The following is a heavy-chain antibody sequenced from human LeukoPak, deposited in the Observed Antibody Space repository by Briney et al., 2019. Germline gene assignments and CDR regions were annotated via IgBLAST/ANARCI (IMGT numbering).Heavy chain of an antibody. V-gene: IGHV4-34*01. CDR1: GGSFSGYY. CDR2: INHSGST. CDR3: ARETGGDHGGYYFDY. D-gene: IGHD4-23*01. J-gene: IGHJ4*02. Sequence: SETLSLTCAVCGGSFSGYYWSWIRQPPGKGLEWIGEINHSGSTNYNPSLKSRVTISVDTSKNQFSLKLSSVTAADTAVYYCARETGGDHGGYYFDYWGQGTLVTVSS.